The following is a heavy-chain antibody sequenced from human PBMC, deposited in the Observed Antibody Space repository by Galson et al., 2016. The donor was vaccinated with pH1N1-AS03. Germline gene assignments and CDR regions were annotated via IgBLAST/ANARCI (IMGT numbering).Heavy chain of an antibody. CDR1: GYTFTGYY. J-gene: IGHJ4*02. CDR3: ARSHPAFDSSGYYYDY. CDR2: INPNNGGT. V-gene: IGHV1-2*02. D-gene: IGHD3-22*01. Sequence: SVKVSCKASGYTFTGYYMHWVRQAPGQGLEWMGWINPNNGGTNYAQKFQGRVTMTRDTSISTAYMELSRLRSGDTAVYYCARSHPAFDSSGYYYDYWGQGTLVTVSS.